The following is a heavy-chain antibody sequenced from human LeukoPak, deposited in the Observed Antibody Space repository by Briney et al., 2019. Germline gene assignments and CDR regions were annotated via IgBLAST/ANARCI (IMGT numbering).Heavy chain of an antibody. J-gene: IGHJ4*02. CDR2: IYSGGST. CDR1: GFTVSSNY. CDR3: ARSGYDFDLDY. D-gene: IGHD3-3*01. V-gene: IGHV3-53*01. Sequence: GGSLRLSCAASGFTVSSNYMSWVRQAPGKGLEWVSVIYSGGSTYYADSVKGRFTISRVNSKNTLYLQMNSLRAEDTAVYYCARSGYDFDLDYWGQGTLVTVSS.